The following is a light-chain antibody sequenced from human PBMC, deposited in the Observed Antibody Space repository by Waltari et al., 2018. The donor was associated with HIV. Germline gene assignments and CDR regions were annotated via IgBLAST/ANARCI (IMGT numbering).Light chain of an antibody. J-gene: IGLJ1*01. CDR1: SSDVGGYNY. CDR2: EVS. V-gene: IGLV2-14*01. Sequence: QSALTQPASVSGSPGQSITISCTGTSSDVGGYNYVSWCQQHPGKAPQPMIYEVSNRPSWVSNRFSGSKSGNTASLTISGLQAEDEADYYCSSYTSSSTLVFGTGTKVTVL. CDR3: SSYTSSSTLV.